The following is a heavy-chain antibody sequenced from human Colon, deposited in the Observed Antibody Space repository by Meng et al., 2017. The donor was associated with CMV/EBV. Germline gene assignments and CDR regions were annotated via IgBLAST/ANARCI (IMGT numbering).Heavy chain of an antibody. Sequence: GFTIHWHGMHWVRQAPGKGLEWVASVSFDGSKKNYSDSVTGRFTISRDNSRNMQFLEMNSLRDEDSALYYCATGGGTQAAALGVFDFWGQGTLVTVSS. D-gene: IGHD6-25*01. CDR2: VSFDGSKK. V-gene: IGHV3-33*01. J-gene: IGHJ4*02. CDR1: GFTIHWHG. CDR3: ATGGGTQAAALGVFDF.